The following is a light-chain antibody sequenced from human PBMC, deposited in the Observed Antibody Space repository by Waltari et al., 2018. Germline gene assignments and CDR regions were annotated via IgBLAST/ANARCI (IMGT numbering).Light chain of an antibody. CDR3: QTGGHGTWV. Sequence: QLVLTQSPSASASLGASVKLTCTLSRGHSSNAIAWLQQQSEKGPRYLMKVNSDGSHSKGDEIPDRFSGSSSGAERYLTISSLQSEDEADYYCQTGGHGTWVFGGGTKLTVL. CDR1: RGHSSNA. V-gene: IGLV4-69*01. CDR2: VNSDGSH. J-gene: IGLJ3*02.